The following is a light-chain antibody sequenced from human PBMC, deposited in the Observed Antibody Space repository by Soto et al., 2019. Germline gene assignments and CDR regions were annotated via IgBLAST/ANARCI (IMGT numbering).Light chain of an antibody. Sequence: DIQMTQSPSSLSASVGDRVTITCRASQSISSYLNWYQQKPGKAPKLLIYAASSLQSGVPSRFSGSGSGTDGTLTSSSLQPEDFATDYCQQSYSTPWTFGQGTKVELK. J-gene: IGKJ1*01. CDR1: QSISSY. CDR3: QQSYSTPWT. CDR2: AAS. V-gene: IGKV1-39*01.